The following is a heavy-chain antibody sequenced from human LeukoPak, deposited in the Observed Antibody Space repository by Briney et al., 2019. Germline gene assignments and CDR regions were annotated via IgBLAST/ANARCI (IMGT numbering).Heavy chain of an antibody. CDR2: VRQDGGEG. CDR3: AKERTTVSYYYYMDV. J-gene: IGHJ6*03. V-gene: IGHV3-7*01. Sequence: GGSLRLSCAASGFTFNTYWMTWVRQAPGRGLEWVANVRQDGGEGHYVDSVKGRFTVSRDNAENSLYLQLNSLRVEDTAVYYCAKERTTVSYYYYMDVWGKGTTVTVSS. D-gene: IGHD4-11*01. CDR1: GFTFNTYW.